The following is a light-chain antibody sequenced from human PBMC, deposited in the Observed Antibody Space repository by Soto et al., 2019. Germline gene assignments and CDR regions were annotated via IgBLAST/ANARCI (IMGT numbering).Light chain of an antibody. V-gene: IGKV3-11*01. Sequence: IVLTQSPATLSLSPGERATLSWRASQSVSSYLAWYQQKPGKAPRLLIYGASNRATGIPARFSGSGSGTDFTLTISSLEPEAFAVYYCQQRSNWPPGWTFGQGTKVDIK. CDR1: QSVSSY. CDR2: GAS. J-gene: IGKJ1*01. CDR3: QQRSNWPPGWT.